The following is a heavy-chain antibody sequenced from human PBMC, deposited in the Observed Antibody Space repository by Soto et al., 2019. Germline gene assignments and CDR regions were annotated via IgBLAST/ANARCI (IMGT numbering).Heavy chain of an antibody. Sequence: SVTLSLTCTVSGGSISSYYWSWIRQPPGKGLEWIGYIYYSGSTNYNPSLKSRVTISVDTSKNQFSLKLSSVTAADTAVYYCARRGYYAISAFDIWGQGTMVTVSS. CDR3: ARRGYYAISAFDI. D-gene: IGHD2-8*01. V-gene: IGHV4-59*08. CDR1: GGSISSYY. CDR2: IYYSGST. J-gene: IGHJ3*02.